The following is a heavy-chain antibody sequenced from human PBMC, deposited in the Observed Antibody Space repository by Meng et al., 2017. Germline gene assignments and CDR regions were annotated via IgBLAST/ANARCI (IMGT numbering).Heavy chain of an antibody. Sequence: VQSGAVLKKPGASVKVHCKASGYTFTRYYMHWVRQAPAQGLEWMGIINPSGGSTSYAQKFQGRVTMTRDTSTSTVYMELSSLRSEDTAVYYCARAAEVATIDFADYWGQGTLVTVSS. D-gene: IGHD5-24*01. CDR2: INPSGGST. J-gene: IGHJ4*02. CDR3: ARAAEVATIDFADY. CDR1: GYTFTRYY. V-gene: IGHV1-46*01.